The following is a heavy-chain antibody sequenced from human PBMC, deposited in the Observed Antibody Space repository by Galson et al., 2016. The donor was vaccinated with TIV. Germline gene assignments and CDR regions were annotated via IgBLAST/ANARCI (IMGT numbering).Heavy chain of an antibody. CDR1: GYPVTTYY. J-gene: IGHJ4*02. CDR2: INPSGGGT. Sequence: SVKVSCKASGYPVTTYYMHWVRQGPGQGLEWIGIINPSGGGTTYAQNFQGRLTMTRDTSTSTVYMELSSLRSEDTAVYYCARTQSCGGDCYFDYWGQGALVIVSS. CDR3: ARTQSCGGDCYFDY. D-gene: IGHD2-21*02. V-gene: IGHV1-46*01.